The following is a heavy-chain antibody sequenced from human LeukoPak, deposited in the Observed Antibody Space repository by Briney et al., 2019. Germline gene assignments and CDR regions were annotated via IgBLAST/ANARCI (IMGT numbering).Heavy chain of an antibody. J-gene: IGHJ4*02. CDR2: IYTSGST. CDR1: GGSISSYY. CDR3: AKVPQLWSPLDY. V-gene: IGHV4-4*07. D-gene: IGHD5-18*01. Sequence: SETLSLTCTVSGGSISSYYWSWIRQPAGKGLEWIGRIYTSGSTNYNPSLKSRVTMSVDTSKNQFSLKLSSVTAEDTAVYYCAKVPQLWSPLDYWGQGTLVTVSS.